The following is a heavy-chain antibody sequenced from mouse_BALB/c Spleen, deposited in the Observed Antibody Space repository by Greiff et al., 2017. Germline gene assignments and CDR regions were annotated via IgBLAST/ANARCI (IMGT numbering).Heavy chain of an antibody. V-gene: IGHV5-6-5*01. Sequence: EVNVVESGGGLVKPGGSLKLSCAASGFTFSSYAMSWVRQTPEKRLEWVASISSGGSTYYPDSVKGRFTISRDNARNILYLQMSSLRSEDTAMYYCARGIAEYFDYWGQGTTLTVSS. CDR3: ARGIAEYFDY. J-gene: IGHJ2*01. CDR2: ISSGGST. D-gene: IGHD6-1*01. CDR1: GFTFSSYA.